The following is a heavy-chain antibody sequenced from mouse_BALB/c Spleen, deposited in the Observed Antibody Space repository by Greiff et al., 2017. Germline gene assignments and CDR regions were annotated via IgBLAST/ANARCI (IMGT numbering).Heavy chain of an antibody. J-gene: IGHJ4*01. CDR1: GFSLTSYG. CDR2: IWAGGST. Sequence: QVQLQQSGPGLVAPSQSLSITCTVSGFSLTSYGVHWVRQPPGKGLEWLGVIWAGGSTNYNSALMSRPSISKDNSKSQVFLKMNSLQTDDTAMYYCARGGLRPAMDYWGQGTSVTVSS. D-gene: IGHD2-12*01. V-gene: IGHV2-9*02. CDR3: ARGGLRPAMDY.